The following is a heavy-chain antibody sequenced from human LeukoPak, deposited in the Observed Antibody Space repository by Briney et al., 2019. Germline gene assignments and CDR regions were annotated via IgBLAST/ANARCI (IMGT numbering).Heavy chain of an antibody. CDR1: GYTFTSYA. CDR3: ARDGEDGYGDY. Sequence: GASVKVSCKASGYTFTSYAMHWVRQAPGQGLEWMGWINPNSGGTNYAQKFQGWVTMTRDTSISTAYMELSRLRSDDTAVYYCARDGEDGYGDYWGQGTLVTVSS. V-gene: IGHV1-2*04. D-gene: IGHD5-24*01. CDR2: INPNSGGT. J-gene: IGHJ4*02.